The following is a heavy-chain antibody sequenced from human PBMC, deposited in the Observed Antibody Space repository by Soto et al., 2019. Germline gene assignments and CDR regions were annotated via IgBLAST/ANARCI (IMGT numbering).Heavy chain of an antibody. CDR3: VRQGIGVLHGLVDV. CDR1: GDSISSYN. D-gene: IGHD3-10*01. CDR2: FRSGGGT. Sequence: QVQLQESGPGLVKPSETLSLTCTVSGDSISSYNLAWIRQPPGKGLEWIGYFRSGGGTSYNPSPTRRVAISAATSMKQFSRRLSSVTAADTAVYYCVRQGIGVLHGLVDVWGQGTTVTVSS. J-gene: IGHJ6*02. V-gene: IGHV4-59*08.